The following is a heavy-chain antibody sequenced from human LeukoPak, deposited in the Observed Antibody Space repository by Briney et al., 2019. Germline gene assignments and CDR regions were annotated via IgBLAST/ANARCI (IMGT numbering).Heavy chain of an antibody. V-gene: IGHV1-46*01. J-gene: IGHJ4*02. CDR1: VYTLTSYY. D-gene: IGHD1-26*01. Sequence: ASVNVSCKASVYTLTSYYMHWVRQAPGRGLEWMGRINPSGGSTSYAQKFKGRVTMTRDMSTSTVYMELSSLRSEDTAVYYCAREGGSYYFDYWGQGTLVTVSS. CDR2: INPSGGST. CDR3: AREGGSYYFDY.